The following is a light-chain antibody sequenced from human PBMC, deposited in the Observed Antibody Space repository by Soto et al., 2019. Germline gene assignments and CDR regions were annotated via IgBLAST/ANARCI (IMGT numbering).Light chain of an antibody. V-gene: IGLV6-57*04. CDR3: QSYDSNTVV. CDR1: SGAIACNS. Sequence: NFMLTQPHSVSESPGKTVIISCTRSSGAIACNSVQWYQQRPGSAPSTVIYEDNQGPSGVPDRFSGSTDGSSNSASLTISGLQTEDEADYYCQSYDSNTVVFGGGTKLTVL. J-gene: IGLJ2*01. CDR2: EDN.